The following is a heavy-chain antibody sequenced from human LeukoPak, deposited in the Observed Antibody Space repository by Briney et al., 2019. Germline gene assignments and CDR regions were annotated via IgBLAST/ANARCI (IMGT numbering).Heavy chain of an antibody. D-gene: IGHD5-12*01. V-gene: IGHV3-23*01. J-gene: IGHJ4*02. CDR1: GFTFSNWA. CDR3: AKSRGYSAYDFPDY. CDR2: ISGSAGST. Sequence: GGSLRLSCAASGFTFSNWAITWVRQAPGKGLEWVSGISGSAGSTYYADSVKGRFSISRDNSKNTLYLQMNSLRVEDTAVYYCAKSRGYSAYDFPDYWGQGTLVTVSS.